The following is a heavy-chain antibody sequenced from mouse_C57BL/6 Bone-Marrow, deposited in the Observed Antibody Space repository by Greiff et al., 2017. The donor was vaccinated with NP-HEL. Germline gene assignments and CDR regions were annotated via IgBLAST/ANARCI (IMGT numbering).Heavy chain of an antibody. J-gene: IGHJ4*01. D-gene: IGHD1-1*01. Sequence: EVMLVESGGGLVQPKGSLKLSCAASGFSFNTYAMNWVRQAPGKGLEWVARIRSKSNNYATYYADSVKDRFTISRDDSESMLYLQMNNLKTEDTAMYYCVRHHYYGSSRYYYAMDYWGQGTSVTVSS. CDR1: GFSFNTYA. CDR3: VRHHYYGSSRYYYAMDY. CDR2: IRSKSNNYAT. V-gene: IGHV10-1*01.